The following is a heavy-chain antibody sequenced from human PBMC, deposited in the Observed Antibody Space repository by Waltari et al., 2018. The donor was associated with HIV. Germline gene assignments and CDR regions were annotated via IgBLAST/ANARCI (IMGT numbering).Heavy chain of an antibody. Sequence: QITLKESGPTLVKPTQTLTLTCTFSGFSLSTRGVGVGWILQPPGKALEWLALIYWNDDKRYSPSLKSRLTITKDTSKNQVVLTMTNMDPVDTATYYCAHYDRQTTPYAEYFQHWGQGTLVTVSS. CDR1: GFSLSTRGVG. CDR2: IYWNDDK. CDR3: AHYDRQTTPYAEYFQH. D-gene: IGHD4-17*01. J-gene: IGHJ1*01. V-gene: IGHV2-5*01.